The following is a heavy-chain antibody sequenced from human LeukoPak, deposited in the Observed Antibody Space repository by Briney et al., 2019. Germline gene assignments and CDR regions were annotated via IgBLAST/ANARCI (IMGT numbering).Heavy chain of an antibody. V-gene: IGHV4-30-2*01. J-gene: IGHJ4*02. Sequence: SQTLSLTCTVSGGSISSGGYYWSWIRQPPGKGLEWIGYIYRSGSTYYNPSLKSRVTISVDRSKNQFSLKLSSVTAADTAVYYCASFSIAVKLDFDYWGQGTLVTVSS. CDR1: GGSISSGGYY. CDR2: IYRSGST. D-gene: IGHD6-19*01. CDR3: ASFSIAVKLDFDY.